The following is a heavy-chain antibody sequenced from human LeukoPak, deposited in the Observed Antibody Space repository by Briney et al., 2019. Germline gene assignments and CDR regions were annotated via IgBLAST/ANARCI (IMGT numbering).Heavy chain of an antibody. V-gene: IGHV3-66*02. CDR3: ARVAPDYGDYVGLDY. J-gene: IGHJ4*02. CDR2: IYSGGST. D-gene: IGHD4-17*01. Sequence: PGGSLRLSCAASGFTVSSNYMSWVRRAPGKGLEWVSVIYSGGSTYYADSVKGRFTISRDNSKNTLYLQMNSLRAEDTAVYYCARVAPDYGDYVGLDYWGQGTLVTVSS. CDR1: GFTVSSNY.